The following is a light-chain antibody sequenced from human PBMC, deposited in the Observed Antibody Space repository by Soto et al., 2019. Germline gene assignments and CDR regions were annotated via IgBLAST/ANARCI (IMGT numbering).Light chain of an antibody. Sequence: QAVVTQDPSLTVSPGETGTLTCASSTAAVTSGQYPHWFQQKPGKAPRTIIYDTSNTNFCTPARFSGSLLAGKAALTLSGAQHEDEDDCHCMLSCSGARVFGGGTRLTVL. J-gene: IGLJ3*02. CDR2: DTS. V-gene: IGLV7-46*01. CDR1: TAAVTSGQY. CDR3: MLSCSGARV.